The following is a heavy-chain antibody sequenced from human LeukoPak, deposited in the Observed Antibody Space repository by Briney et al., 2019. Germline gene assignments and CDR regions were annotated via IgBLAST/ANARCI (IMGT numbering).Heavy chain of an antibody. D-gene: IGHD6-19*01. Sequence: PGRSLRLSCAASGFTFSSYAMHWVRQAPGKGLEWVAVISYDGSNKYYADSVKGRFTISRDNSKNTLYLQMNSLRAEDTAVYYCARDGDSSGWPINWFDPWGQGTLVTVSS. CDR2: ISYDGSNK. CDR3: ARDGDSSGWPINWFDP. V-gene: IGHV3-30-3*01. CDR1: GFTFSSYA. J-gene: IGHJ5*02.